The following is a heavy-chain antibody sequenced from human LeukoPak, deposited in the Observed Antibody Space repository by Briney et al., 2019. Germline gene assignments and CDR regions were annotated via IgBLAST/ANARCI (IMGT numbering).Heavy chain of an antibody. CDR3: ARTRLNDY. V-gene: IGHV3-48*02. CDR2: ISSTSSTI. CDR1: GFTFSNYS. J-gene: IGHJ4*02. Sequence: GGSLRLSSAASGFTFSNYSMNWVRQAPGKGLEWVSYISSTSSTIYYADSVKGRFTISRDNANNSLCLQMNSLRDEDTAVYYCARTRLNDYWGQGTLVTVSS.